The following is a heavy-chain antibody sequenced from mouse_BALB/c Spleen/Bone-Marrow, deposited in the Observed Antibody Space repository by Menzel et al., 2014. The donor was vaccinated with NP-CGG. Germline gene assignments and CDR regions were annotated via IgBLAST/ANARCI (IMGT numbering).Heavy chain of an antibody. CDR2: IDPANGNT. CDR3: ARSIDYGTAWFAY. Sequence: LVESGAELVKPGVSVKLSCTASGFNIKDTYMHWVKQRPEQGLEWIGRIDPANGNTKYDPKFQGKATITADTSSNTAYLQLSSLTSEDTAVYYCARSIDYGTAWFAYWGQGTLVTVSA. CDR1: GFNIKDTY. V-gene: IGHV14-3*02. J-gene: IGHJ3*01. D-gene: IGHD1-1*01.